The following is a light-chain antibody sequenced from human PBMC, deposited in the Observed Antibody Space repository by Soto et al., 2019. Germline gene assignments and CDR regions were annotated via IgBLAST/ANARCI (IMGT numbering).Light chain of an antibody. CDR3: QHRRNLFT. J-gene: IGKJ3*01. CDR2: DAS. V-gene: IGKV3-11*01. CDR1: QSVASF. Sequence: EVTLTQSPATLYLSPGERATLSCRASQSVASFLTWYQQKPGQAPRVVIYDASTRAPGIPARFSGIGSGTDFSLTISSLEPEVFAVYYCQHRRNLFTFGPGTKVVVK.